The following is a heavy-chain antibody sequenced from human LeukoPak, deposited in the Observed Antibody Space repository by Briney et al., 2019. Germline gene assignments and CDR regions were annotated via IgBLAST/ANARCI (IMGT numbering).Heavy chain of an antibody. Sequence: ASVKVSCEASGYTFTGYFIHWVRQAPGQGLEWVGRINTDNGGTNYAQKFQGRVTMTRDTSVTTAYMELSGLRSDDTAVYFCARDGTSYYYDSSGYSHYYSYYMDVWGKGTTITASS. V-gene: IGHV1-2*06. CDR3: ARDGTSYYYDSSGYSHYYSYYMDV. CDR1: GYTFTGYF. J-gene: IGHJ6*03. CDR2: INTDNGGT. D-gene: IGHD3-22*01.